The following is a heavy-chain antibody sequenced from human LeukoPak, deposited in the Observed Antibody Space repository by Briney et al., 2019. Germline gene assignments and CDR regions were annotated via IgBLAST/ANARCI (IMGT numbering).Heavy chain of an antibody. V-gene: IGHV1-8*01. CDR3: ARGGVMIRGVFY. J-gene: IGHJ4*02. D-gene: IGHD3-10*01. CDR2: MNPNSGNT. Sequence: GASVKVSCKASGYTFASYNINWVRQATGQGLEWMGWMNPNSGNTGYAQKFQGRVTMTMNTSISTAYMELSSLRSEDTAVYYCARGGVMIRGVFYWGQGTLVTVSS. CDR1: GYTFASYN.